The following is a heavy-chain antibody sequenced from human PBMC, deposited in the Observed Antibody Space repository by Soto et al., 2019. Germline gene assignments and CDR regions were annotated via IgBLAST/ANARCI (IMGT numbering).Heavy chain of an antibody. D-gene: IGHD6-19*01. Sequence: GGSLRLSCVASRFNFSAAWLNWFRQAPGKGLEWVGRIKPKSEGGTADYAAPLKGRFTISRDDSQNTLHLQMDRLKTEDTAVYYCATVPHSSGPTWGLGALVTVSS. J-gene: IGHJ4*02. CDR3: ATVPHSSGPT. V-gene: IGHV3-15*07. CDR2: IKPKSEGGTA. CDR1: RFNFSAAW.